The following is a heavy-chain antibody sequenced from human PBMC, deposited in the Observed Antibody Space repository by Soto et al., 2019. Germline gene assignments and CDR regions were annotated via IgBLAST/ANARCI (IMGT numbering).Heavy chain of an antibody. J-gene: IGHJ4*02. CDR3: VRDSGAKLSSS. CDR1: GCTFIRYR. Sequence: SSVKVSCKASGCTFIRYRINWVRQPPARRRDGVGGIVPIYRTSYYVRRFQGRVTITADESSRTSYMELRSLKSQETAVYYCVRDSGAKLSSSWGQGTMVTSPQ. CDR2: IVPIYRTS. V-gene: IGHV1-69*13. D-gene: IGHD6-13*01.